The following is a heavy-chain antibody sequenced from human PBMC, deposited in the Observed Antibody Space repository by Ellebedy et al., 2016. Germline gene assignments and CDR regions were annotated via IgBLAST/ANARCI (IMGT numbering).Heavy chain of an antibody. V-gene: IGHV3-23*01. J-gene: IGHJ4*02. CDR1: GFTFSSYA. CDR2: ISGSGGST. Sequence: GESLKISXAASGFTFSSYAMSWVRQAPGKGLEWVSAISGSGGSTYYADSVKGRFTISRDNSKNTLYLQMNSLRAEDTAVYYCAKHRGGSSSFDYWGQGTLVTVSS. CDR3: AKHRGGSSSFDY. D-gene: IGHD1-26*01.